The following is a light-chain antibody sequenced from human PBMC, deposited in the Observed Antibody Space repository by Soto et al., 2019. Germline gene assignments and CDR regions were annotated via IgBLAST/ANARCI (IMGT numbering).Light chain of an antibody. V-gene: IGLV2-14*01. J-gene: IGLJ3*02. Sequence: QSVLTQPASVSGSPGQSITISCSGTSSDVGGYNYVSWYQQHPGKAPRLMIYEVSNRPPGVSNRFSGSKSGNTASLTISGLQAEDEADYYCSSYTSRSTGVFGGGPKLTVL. CDR1: SSDVGGYNY. CDR3: SSYTSRSTGV. CDR2: EVS.